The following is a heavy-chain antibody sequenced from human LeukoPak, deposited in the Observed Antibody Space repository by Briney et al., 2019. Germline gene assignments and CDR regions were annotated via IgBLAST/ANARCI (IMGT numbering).Heavy chain of an antibody. CDR1: GFTFSSYW. Sequence: GGSLRLSCAASGFTFSSYWMHWVRQAPGKGLVWVSRINSDGSSTSYADSVKGRFTISRDNSKNTLYLQMNSLRAEDTAVYYCARVIAARERAWFGELRLYYYYYMDVWGKGTTVTISS. D-gene: IGHD3-10*01. V-gene: IGHV3-74*01. CDR2: INSDGSST. J-gene: IGHJ6*03. CDR3: ARVIAARERAWFGELRLYYYYYMDV.